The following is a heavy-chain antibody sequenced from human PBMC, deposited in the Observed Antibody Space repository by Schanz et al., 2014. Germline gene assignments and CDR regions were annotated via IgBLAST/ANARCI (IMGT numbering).Heavy chain of an antibody. V-gene: IGHV4-38-2*02. J-gene: IGHJ4*02. Sequence: QVQLQESGPGLVKPSETLSLTCTVSGYSISSGYYWGWIRQPPGKGLEWIGSIYHSGSTYYNPSLKSRVTISVDPSKTRSPLKLSSVTAADTAVYYCARGFDYWGQGTLVTVSS. CDR2: IYHSGST. CDR3: ARGFDY. CDR1: GYSISSGYY.